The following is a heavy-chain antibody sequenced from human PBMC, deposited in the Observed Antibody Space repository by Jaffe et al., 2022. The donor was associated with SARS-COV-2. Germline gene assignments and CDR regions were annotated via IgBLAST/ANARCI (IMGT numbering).Heavy chain of an antibody. CDR1: GFSLSSYW. V-gene: IGHV3-74*01. Sequence: EVQVVESGGGLVQPGGSLRLSCEASGFSLSSYWMHWVRQVPGKGLMWLCNLNGDGKSGAYADSVKGRFTISRDNGKNTLYLQMNSLRAEDTAVYYCVRDLDYSDTRGHHFDALDMWGQGTLVTVSS. D-gene: IGHD3-22*01. CDR3: VRDLDYSDTRGHHFDALDM. CDR2: LNGDGKSG. J-gene: IGHJ3*02.